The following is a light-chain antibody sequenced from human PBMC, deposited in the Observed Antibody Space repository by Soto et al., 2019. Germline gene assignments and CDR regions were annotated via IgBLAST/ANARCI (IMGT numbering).Light chain of an antibody. CDR2: SAS. CDR3: QQIFSRPT. V-gene: IGKV1-39*01. CDR1: KRINIC. Sequence: DIRMAQSQASLSFPLGGRGTXTCRASKRINICLNWYQQKPIKYPKLLLYSASNLQSVIPSRFRCGGSGTDLTLSISGPQYEDFTTYYLQQIFSRPTFGQGTRLGIK. J-gene: IGKJ5*01.